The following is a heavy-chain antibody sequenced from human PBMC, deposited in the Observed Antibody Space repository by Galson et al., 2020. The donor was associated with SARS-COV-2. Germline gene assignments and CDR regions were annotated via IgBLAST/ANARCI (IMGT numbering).Heavy chain of an antibody. CDR3: TTEKGYLTTSFDS. J-gene: IGHJ4*02. V-gene: IGHV4-39*07. CDR2: MYSSGST. CDR1: GGSIRSNTYY. Sequence: SETLSLTCSVSGGSIRSNTYYWGWIRQPPGKGLEWIGSMYSSGSTYYNPSLESRVTIAIDTSKNQFSLKLSSVTAADTALYYCTTEKGYLTTSFDSWGQGTLVTVSS. D-gene: IGHD5-18*01.